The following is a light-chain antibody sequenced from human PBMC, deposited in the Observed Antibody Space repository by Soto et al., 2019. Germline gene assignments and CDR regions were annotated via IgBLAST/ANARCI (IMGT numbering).Light chain of an antibody. J-gene: IGKJ1*01. Sequence: EVALTQSLGTLSLSPGVRATLSCRASQTVTNTYLAWYQQKPGQAPRLLIYGTSRRATGIPDRFSGSGSGTDFTLTITRLEPDDSAVYYCQDYGSSRTFGQGTKVDIK. CDR3: QDYGSSRT. CDR1: QTVTNTY. CDR2: GTS. V-gene: IGKV3-20*01.